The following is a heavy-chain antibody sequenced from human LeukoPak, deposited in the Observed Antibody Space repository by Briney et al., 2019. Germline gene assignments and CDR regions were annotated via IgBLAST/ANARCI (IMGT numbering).Heavy chain of an antibody. V-gene: IGHV4-59*12. D-gene: IGHD7-27*01. Sequence: PSETLSLTCTASGGSISDYYWSWIRQPPGKGLEWVGYFSNSGNNNYNPSLKGRVTMSVDTSKNQFSLKLRSVTAADTAVYYCARGSNWGDYWGQGNLVTVSS. CDR1: GGSISDYY. CDR3: ARGSNWGDY. CDR2: FSNSGNN. J-gene: IGHJ4*02.